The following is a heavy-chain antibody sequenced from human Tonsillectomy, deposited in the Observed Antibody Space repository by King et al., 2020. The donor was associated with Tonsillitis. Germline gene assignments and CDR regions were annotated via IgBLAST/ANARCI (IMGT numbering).Heavy chain of an antibody. J-gene: IGHJ4*02. CDR3: AKEREHDYENYFDY. CDR2: IICSGGRT. Sequence: VQLVQSGGGLVQPGGSLRLSCAASGFTFSSYAMSWVRRAPGKGLEWVSAIICSGGRTFYADSVKGRFTISRDNSKNTLYLQMNSLRAEDTAVYYCAKEREHDYENYFDYWGQGTLVTVSS. CDR1: GFTFSSYA. V-gene: IGHV3-23*04. D-gene: IGHD4-17*01.